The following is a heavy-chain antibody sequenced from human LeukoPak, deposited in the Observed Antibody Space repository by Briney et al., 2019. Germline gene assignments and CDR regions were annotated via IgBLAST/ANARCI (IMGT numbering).Heavy chain of an antibody. D-gene: IGHD3-22*01. Sequence: GASAKVSCKASGGTFSSYAISWVRQAPGQGLEWMGIINPSGSSTSYAQKFQGRVTMTRDTSTSTVYMELSSLRSEDTAVYYCASTYYYDSSGYNLDYWGQGTLVTVSS. J-gene: IGHJ4*02. CDR1: GGTFSSYA. V-gene: IGHV1-46*01. CDR3: ASTYYYDSSGYNLDY. CDR2: INPSGSST.